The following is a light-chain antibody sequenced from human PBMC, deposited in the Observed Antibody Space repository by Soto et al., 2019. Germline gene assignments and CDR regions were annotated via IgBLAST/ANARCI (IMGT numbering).Light chain of an antibody. CDR3: KQYKEWPPFT. Sequence: EIVLTQSPGTLSLSPGERATLSCMASQSVSSSYLAWYQQKPGQAPRLLILGASTRATGIPARFSGSGSGTEFTLSISSLQSEDFAVYYCKQYKEWPPFTFGQGTRLEIK. J-gene: IGKJ5*01. V-gene: IGKV3-15*01. CDR1: QSVSSSY. CDR2: GAS.